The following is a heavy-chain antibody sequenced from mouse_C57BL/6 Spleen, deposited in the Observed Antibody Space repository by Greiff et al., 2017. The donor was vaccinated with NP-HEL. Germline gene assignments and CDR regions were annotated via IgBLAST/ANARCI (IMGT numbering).Heavy chain of an antibody. V-gene: IGHV1-69*01. D-gene: IGHD1-1*01. CDR3: ARGYYGSSPYYYAMDY. J-gene: IGHJ4*01. CDR2: IDPSDSYT. CDR1: GYTFTSYW. Sequence: QVQLQQPGAELVMPGASVKLSCKASGYTFTSYWMHWVKQRPGQGLEWIGEIDPSDSYTNYNQKFKGKSTLTVDKSSSTAYMQLSSLTSEDSAVYYCARGYYGSSPYYYAMDYWGQGTSVTVSS.